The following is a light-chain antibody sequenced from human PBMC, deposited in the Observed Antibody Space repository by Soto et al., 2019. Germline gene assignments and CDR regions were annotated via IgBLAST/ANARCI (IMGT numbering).Light chain of an antibody. V-gene: IGKV3-15*01. CDR3: QQYNNWPRT. CDR2: GAS. CDR1: QSVSSN. Sequence: EIMMTQSPATLSVSPGERATLSCRANQSVSSNLGWYQQKPGQPPRLLIYGASTRATGIPARFSGSGSGTEITLTISSLQSEDFAVYYCQQYNNWPRTFGQGTKVDIK. J-gene: IGKJ1*01.